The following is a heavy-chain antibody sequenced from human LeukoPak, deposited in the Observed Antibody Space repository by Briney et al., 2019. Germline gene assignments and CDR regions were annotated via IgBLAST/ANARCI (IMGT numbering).Heavy chain of an antibody. CDR2: INWNGGST. CDR1: GFTFDDYG. Sequence: GGSLRLSCAASGFTFDDYGMSWVRQAPGKGLEWVSGINWNGGSTGYADSVKGRFTISRDNAKNSLYLQMNSLGAEDTALYYCARKRRPYYDFWSGYSERGEVYYFDYWGQGTLVTVSS. J-gene: IGHJ4*02. D-gene: IGHD3-3*01. CDR3: ARKRRPYYDFWSGYSERGEVYYFDY. V-gene: IGHV3-20*04.